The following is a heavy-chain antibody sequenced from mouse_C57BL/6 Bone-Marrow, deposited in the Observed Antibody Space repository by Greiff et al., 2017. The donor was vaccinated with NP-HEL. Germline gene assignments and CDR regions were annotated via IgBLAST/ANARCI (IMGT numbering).Heavy chain of an antibody. D-gene: IGHD1-1*01. CDR1: GFTFSDAW. CDR2: IRNKANNHAT. Sequence: EVKLVESGGGLVQPGGSMKLSCAASGFTFSDAWMDWVRQSPEKGLEWVAEIRNKANNHATYYAESVKGRFTISRDDSKSSVYLQMNSLRAEDTGIYYCTRGYGSSYGWYFDVWGTGTTVTVSS. J-gene: IGHJ1*03. CDR3: TRGYGSSYGWYFDV. V-gene: IGHV6-6*01.